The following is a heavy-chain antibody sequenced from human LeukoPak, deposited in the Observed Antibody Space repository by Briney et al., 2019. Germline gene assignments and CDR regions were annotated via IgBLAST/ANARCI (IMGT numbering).Heavy chain of an antibody. J-gene: IGHJ5*02. D-gene: IGHD3-22*01. Sequence: SETLSLTCTVSGGSIRSNYWSWIRQAAGKGLEWIGRIYSSGSANYNPSLKSRVTMSVDTPKNQFSLKLTSVTAADTAVYYCARGLYYFDTSGYYGWFDPWGQGTLVTVSS. CDR3: ARGLYYFDTSGYYGWFDP. CDR2: IYSSGSA. V-gene: IGHV4-4*07. CDR1: GGSIRSNY.